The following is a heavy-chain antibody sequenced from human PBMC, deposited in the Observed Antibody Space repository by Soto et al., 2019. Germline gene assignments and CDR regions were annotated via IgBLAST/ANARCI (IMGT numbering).Heavy chain of an antibody. Sequence: PGGSLRLSCAASGFTSSSYDMHWVRQATGKGLEWVSAIGTAGDTYYPGSVKGRFTISRENAKNSLYLQMNSLRAGDTAVYYCARDRRTGTTPYYYGMDVWGQGTTVTVSS. CDR1: GFTSSSYD. J-gene: IGHJ6*02. CDR2: IGTAGDT. D-gene: IGHD1-1*01. CDR3: ARDRRTGTTPYYYGMDV. V-gene: IGHV3-13*01.